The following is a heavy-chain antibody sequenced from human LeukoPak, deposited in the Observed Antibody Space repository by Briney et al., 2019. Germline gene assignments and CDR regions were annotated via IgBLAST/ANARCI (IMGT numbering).Heavy chain of an antibody. V-gene: IGHV4-59*01. D-gene: IGHD3-22*01. Sequence: SETLSLTCTVSGGSTSSYYWSWIRQPPGKGLEWIGYIYYSGSTNYNPSLKSRVTISVDTSKNQFSLKLSSVTAADTAVYYCAREAFYYDSSGYLFDYWGQGTLVTVPS. J-gene: IGHJ4*02. CDR3: AREAFYYDSSGYLFDY. CDR2: IYYSGST. CDR1: GGSTSSYY.